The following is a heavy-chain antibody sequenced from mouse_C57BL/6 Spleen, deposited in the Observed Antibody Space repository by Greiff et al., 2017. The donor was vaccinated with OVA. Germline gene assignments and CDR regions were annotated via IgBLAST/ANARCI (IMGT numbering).Heavy chain of an antibody. CDR1: GYTFTDYE. D-gene: IGHD5-5*01. V-gene: IGHV1-15*01. CDR3: TYPYAMDY. Sequence: QVQLQQSGAELVRPGASVTLSCKASGYTFTDYEMHWVKQTPVLGLEWIGAIDPETGGTAYNQKFKGKAILTADKSSSAAYMELRSLTSEDSTVYYCTYPYAMDYWGQGTSVTVSS. CDR2: IDPETGGT. J-gene: IGHJ4*01.